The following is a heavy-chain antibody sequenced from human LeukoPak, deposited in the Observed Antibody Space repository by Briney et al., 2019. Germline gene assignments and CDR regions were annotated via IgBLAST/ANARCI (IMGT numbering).Heavy chain of an antibody. D-gene: IGHD3-10*01. CDR3: AKDSRPYGPGSYSENGVDY. CDR2: VSYSGTST. V-gene: IGHV3-23*01. CDR1: GFTFSNYA. Sequence: QPGGSLRLSCAASGFTFSNYAMNWVRQAPGKGLDWVSDVSYSGTSTYYADSVKGRFTISRDNSEDTLYLQMNSLRVEDTAVYYCAKDSRPYGPGSYSENGVDYWGQGTLVTVSS. J-gene: IGHJ4*02.